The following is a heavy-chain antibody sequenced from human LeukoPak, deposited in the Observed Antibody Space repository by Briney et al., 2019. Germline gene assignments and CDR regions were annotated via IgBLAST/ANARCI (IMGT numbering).Heavy chain of an antibody. J-gene: IGHJ4*02. D-gene: IGHD6-13*01. Sequence: GESLKISCKGSGYSFTSYWIGWVRQMPGKGLEWMGIIYPGDSDTRYSPSFQGQVTISADKSISTAYLQWSSLKASDTAMYYCARLPMRGAAAGNYFDYWGQGTLVTVSS. CDR2: IYPGDSDT. CDR3: ARLPMRGAAAGNYFDY. CDR1: GYSFTSYW. V-gene: IGHV5-51*01.